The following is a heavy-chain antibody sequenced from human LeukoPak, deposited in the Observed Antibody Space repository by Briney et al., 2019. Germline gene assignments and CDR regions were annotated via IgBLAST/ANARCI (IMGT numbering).Heavy chain of an antibody. V-gene: IGHV4-31*03. CDR1: GDSISSGGYY. D-gene: IGHD4-4*01. CDR3: ARYYTDYSNYFGVDY. Sequence: SETLSVTCTVSGDSISSGGYYWSWIRQHPGKGLEWIGNIYYSGSTFYNPSLKSRLTISVDTSKNQFSLKLSSVTAADTAVYYCARYYTDYSNYFGVDYWGQGTLVTVSS. CDR2: IYYSGST. J-gene: IGHJ4*02.